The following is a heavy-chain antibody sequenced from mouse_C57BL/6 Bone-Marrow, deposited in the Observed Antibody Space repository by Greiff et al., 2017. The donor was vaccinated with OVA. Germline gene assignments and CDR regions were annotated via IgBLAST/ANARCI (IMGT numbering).Heavy chain of an antibody. J-gene: IGHJ4*01. CDR1: GFTFSSYA. CDR3: ARENYGSYAMDY. V-gene: IGHV5-4*01. Sequence: EVKLMESGGDLVKPGGSLKLSCAASGFTFSSYAMSWVRQTPEKRLEWVATISDGGSYTYYPDNVKGRFTISRDNAKNNLYLQMSHLKSEDTAMYYCARENYGSYAMDYWGQGTSVTVSS. D-gene: IGHD1-1*01. CDR2: ISDGGSYT.